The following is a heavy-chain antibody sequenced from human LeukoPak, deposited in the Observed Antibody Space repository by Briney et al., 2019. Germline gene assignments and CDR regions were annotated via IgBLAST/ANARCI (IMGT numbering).Heavy chain of an antibody. Sequence: GRSLRLSCAASGFTFSIYAMHWVRQAPGKGLEWVAVISYDGSNKYYADSVKGRFTISRDNSKNTLYLQMNSLRAEDTAVYYCARGVYGDYVFDYWGQGTLVTVSS. D-gene: IGHD4-17*01. J-gene: IGHJ4*02. CDR1: GFTFSIYA. CDR3: ARGVYGDYVFDY. CDR2: ISYDGSNK. V-gene: IGHV3-30*04.